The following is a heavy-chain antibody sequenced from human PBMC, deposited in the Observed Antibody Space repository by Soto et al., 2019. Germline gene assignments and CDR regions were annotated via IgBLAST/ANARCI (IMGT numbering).Heavy chain of an antibody. Sequence: QVQLQESGPGLVKPSETLSLTCTVSGDFISSHYWSWIRQPPGKGLEWIGYVYYDGKTDSSPSLKSRVTISLDTSKHQISLSLTSVTAADTAVYYCARPKGIAPAVWYFDLWGRGTLVTVSS. J-gene: IGHJ2*01. V-gene: IGHV4-59*08. CDR2: VYYDGKT. D-gene: IGHD2-15*01. CDR3: ARPKGIAPAVWYFDL. CDR1: GDFISSHY.